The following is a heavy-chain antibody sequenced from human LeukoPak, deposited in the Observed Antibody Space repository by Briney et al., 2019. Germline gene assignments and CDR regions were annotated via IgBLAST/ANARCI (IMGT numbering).Heavy chain of an antibody. J-gene: IGHJ6*03. CDR3: ARDGYSYGYYYYYYYMDV. D-gene: IGHD5-18*01. Sequence: GGSLRLSCAASGFTFSSYGMSWVRQAPGKGLEWVSAISGSGGSTYYADSVKGRFTISRDNSKNTLYLQMSSLRAEDTAVYYCARDGYSYGYYYYYYYMDVWGKGTTVTVSS. CDR2: ISGSGGST. V-gene: IGHV3-23*01. CDR1: GFTFSSYG.